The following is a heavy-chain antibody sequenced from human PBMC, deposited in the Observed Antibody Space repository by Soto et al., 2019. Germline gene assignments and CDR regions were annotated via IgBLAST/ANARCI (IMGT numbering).Heavy chain of an antibody. CDR2: INSANGNT. CDR3: AKSATVPAAIAY. Sequence: ASVKVSCKASGYTFTSHAMHWVRQAPGQRLEWMGWINSANGNTKYSQKFQGRATITRDTSASTAYMELSSLRSEDTAVYYCAKSATVPAAIAYWGQGTLVTVPQ. CDR1: GYTFTSHA. V-gene: IGHV1-3*01. D-gene: IGHD2-2*02. J-gene: IGHJ4*02.